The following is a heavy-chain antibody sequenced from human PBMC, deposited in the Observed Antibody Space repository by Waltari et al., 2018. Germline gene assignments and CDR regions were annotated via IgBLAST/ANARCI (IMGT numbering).Heavy chain of an antibody. CDR3: ARVSLYYDSSGYYY. CDR1: GFTFSSYW. V-gene: IGHV3-7*04. J-gene: IGHJ4*02. CDR2: IKQDGSEK. D-gene: IGHD3-22*01. Sequence: VQLVESGGGLVQPGGSLRLSCAAPGFTFSSYWMSWVRQAPGKGLEWVANIKQDGSEKYYVDSVKGRFTISRDNAKNSLYLQMNSLRAEDTAVYYCARVSLYYDSSGYYYWGQGTLVTVSS.